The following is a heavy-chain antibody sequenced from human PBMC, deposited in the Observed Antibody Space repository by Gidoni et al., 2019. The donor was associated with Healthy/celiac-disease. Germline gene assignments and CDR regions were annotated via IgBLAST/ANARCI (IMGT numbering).Heavy chain of an antibody. V-gene: IGHV3-33*01. Sequence: QVQLVESGGGVVQPGRSLRLSCAASGFTFSSYGMHWVRQAPGKGLEWVAVIWYDGSNKYYADSVKGRFTISRDNSKNTLYLQMNSLRAEDTAVYYCARGAYCGGDCYSGDNAFDIWGQGTMVTVSS. CDR3: ARGAYCGGDCYSGDNAFDI. CDR2: IWYDGSNK. J-gene: IGHJ3*02. CDR1: GFTFSSYG. D-gene: IGHD2-21*02.